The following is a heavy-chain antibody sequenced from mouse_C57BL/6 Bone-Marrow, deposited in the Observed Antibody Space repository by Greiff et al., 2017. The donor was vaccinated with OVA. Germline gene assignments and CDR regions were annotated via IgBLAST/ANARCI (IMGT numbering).Heavy chain of an antibody. CDR2: IYPRSGNT. Sequence: QVQLQQSGAELARPGASVKLSCKASGYTFTSYGISWVKQRTGQGLEWIGEIYPRSGNTYYNEKFKGKATLTADKSSSTAYMELRSLTSEDSAVYFCASYGYGVAYWGQGTLVTVSA. J-gene: IGHJ3*01. V-gene: IGHV1-81*01. CDR3: ASYGYGVAY. D-gene: IGHD2-2*01. CDR1: GYTFTSYG.